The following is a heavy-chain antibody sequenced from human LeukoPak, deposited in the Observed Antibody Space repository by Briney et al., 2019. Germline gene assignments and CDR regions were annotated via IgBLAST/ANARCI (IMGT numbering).Heavy chain of an antibody. Sequence: GGSLRLSCAASGFTFSSYSMNWVRQAPGKGLEWVSSISSSSSYIYYADSVKGRFTISRDNAKNSLYLQMNSLRAEDTAVYYCASFRGTMVRGVIKEMYYGMDVWGQGTTVTVSS. D-gene: IGHD3-10*01. CDR1: GFTFSSYS. J-gene: IGHJ6*02. V-gene: IGHV3-21*01. CDR3: ASFRGTMVRGVIKEMYYGMDV. CDR2: ISSSSSYI.